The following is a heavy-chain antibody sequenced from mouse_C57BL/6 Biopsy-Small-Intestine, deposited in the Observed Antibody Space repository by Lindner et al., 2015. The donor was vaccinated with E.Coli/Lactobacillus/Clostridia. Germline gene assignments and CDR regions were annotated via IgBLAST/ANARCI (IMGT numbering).Heavy chain of an antibody. Sequence: VQLQESGPEVVKPGASVKIPCKASGYTFTDYNMDWVKQSHGKSLEWIGDINPNNGGTIYNQKFKGKATLTVDKSSSTAYMELRSLTSEDTAVYYCARPAIYYGYGFDYWGQGTTLTVSS. CDR1: GYTFTDYN. J-gene: IGHJ2*01. CDR3: ARPAIYYGYGFDY. V-gene: IGHV1-18*01. D-gene: IGHD2-2*01. CDR2: INPNNGGT.